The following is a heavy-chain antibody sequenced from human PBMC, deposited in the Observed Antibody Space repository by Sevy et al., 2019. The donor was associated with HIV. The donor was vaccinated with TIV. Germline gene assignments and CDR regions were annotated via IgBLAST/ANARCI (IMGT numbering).Heavy chain of an antibody. D-gene: IGHD6-6*01. Sequence: GGSLRLSCAASGFIFSDHDIDWVRQAPGKGLEWVGRSSSKPNGYTTQYAASVKGRFAISRDDSKRSLFLQMSSLKTEDTAVYFCARSSIAASGLFDYWGQGTLVTVSS. CDR3: ARSSIAASGLFDY. CDR2: SSSKPNGYTT. CDR1: GFIFSDHD. J-gene: IGHJ4*02. V-gene: IGHV3-72*01.